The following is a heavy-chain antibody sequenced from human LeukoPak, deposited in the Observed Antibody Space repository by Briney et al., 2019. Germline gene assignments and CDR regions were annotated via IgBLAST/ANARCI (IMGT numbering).Heavy chain of an antibody. V-gene: IGHV4-39*07. D-gene: IGHD2-15*01. Sequence: SETLSLTCTVSGGSISTSNYYWGWIRQPPGKGLEWIGNIFYSGSTYYSPSLKSRVTISVDTSKNQFSLKLSSVTAADTAVYHCARERREYCSGGSCYSGVDYWGQGTLVTVSS. J-gene: IGHJ4*02. CDR3: ARERREYCSGGSCYSGVDY. CDR1: GGSISTSNYY. CDR2: IFYSGST.